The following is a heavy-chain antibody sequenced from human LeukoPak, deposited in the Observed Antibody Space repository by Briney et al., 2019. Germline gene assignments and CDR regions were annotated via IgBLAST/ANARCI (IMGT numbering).Heavy chain of an antibody. CDR2: IYSGGFT. CDR3: ATPSSGWSYYFDY. J-gene: IGHJ4*02. V-gene: IGHV3-23*03. D-gene: IGHD6-19*01. CDR1: GFSFSSYG. Sequence: GGTLRLSCAASGFSFSSYGMSWVRQAPGKGLEWVSVIYSGGFTYYADSVKGRFTISRDNSKNTLYLQMNSLRAEDTAVYYCATPSSGWSYYFDYWGQGTLVTVSS.